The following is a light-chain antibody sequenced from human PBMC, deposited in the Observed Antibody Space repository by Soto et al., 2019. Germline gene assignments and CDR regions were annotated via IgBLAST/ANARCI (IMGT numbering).Light chain of an antibody. CDR1: SSDIGSYNY. CDR2: EVS. V-gene: IGLV2-14*01. CDR3: SSYTGTTTV. J-gene: IGLJ3*02. Sequence: QSALTQPASVSGSPGQSITISCTGASSDIGSYNYVSWYQQHLGKAPKLIIYEVSNRPSGVSNRLSGSKSGNTDSLTISGLQTEDEADYYCSSYTGTTTVFGGGTKLTVL.